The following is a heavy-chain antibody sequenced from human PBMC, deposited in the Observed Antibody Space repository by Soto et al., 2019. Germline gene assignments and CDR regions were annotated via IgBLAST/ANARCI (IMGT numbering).Heavy chain of an antibody. D-gene: IGHD2-21*01. J-gene: IGHJ5*02. CDR1: GFTFGDSY. CDR3: VRGGDGGLFAP. Sequence: PGGSLGLSCAVFGFTFGDSYMSWIRKAPGKGLEWLSYISPGSRYPAYADAVKGRFTIPRDNAKRSLYLQMMSLTAEDTAIYYWVRGGDGGLFAPWGEGTVGTVSS. V-gene: IGHV3-11*06. CDR2: ISPGSRYP.